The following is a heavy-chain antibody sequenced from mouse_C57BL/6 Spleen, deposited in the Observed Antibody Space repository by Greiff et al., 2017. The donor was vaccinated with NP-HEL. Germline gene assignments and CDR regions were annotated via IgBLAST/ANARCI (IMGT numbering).Heavy chain of an antibody. D-gene: IGHD2-1*01. J-gene: IGHJ3*01. CDR3: ARDRYGNYEGFAY. Sequence: EVQVVESGGGLVKPGGSLKLSCAASGFTFSSYAMSWVRQTPEKRLEWVATISDGGSYTYYPDNVKGRFTISRDNAKNNLYLQMSHLKSEDTAMYYCARDRYGNYEGFAYWGQGTLVTVSA. V-gene: IGHV5-4*01. CDR2: ISDGGSYT. CDR1: GFTFSSYA.